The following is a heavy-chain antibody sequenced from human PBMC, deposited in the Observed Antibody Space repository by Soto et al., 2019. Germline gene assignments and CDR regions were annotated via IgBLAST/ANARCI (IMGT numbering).Heavy chain of an antibody. J-gene: IGHJ4*02. CDR3: ARVGGVAARTFDY. CDR1: GGPINDFY. Sequence: SETLSLTCTVSGGPINDFYWSWIRQPPGKGLEWIGYIYYSGSTDYNPSLKGRATISVDTSKNQFSLKLRSVTAADTAVYYCARVGGVAARTFDYWGQGTLVTVSS. D-gene: IGHD6-6*01. V-gene: IGHV4-59*01. CDR2: IYYSGST.